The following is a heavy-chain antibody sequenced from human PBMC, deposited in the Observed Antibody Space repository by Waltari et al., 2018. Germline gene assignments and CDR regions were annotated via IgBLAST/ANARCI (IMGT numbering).Heavy chain of an antibody. V-gene: IGHV1-2*02. Sequence: QVQLVQSGAEVKKPGASVQVSCKASGYTFTGYYMSWVRQAPGQGLEWMGWINPNSGGTNSAQRFQGRVTMTRDTSISTAYMELSSLRSDDTAVYYCARIGSSGWYFDYWGQGTLVTVSS. D-gene: IGHD6-19*01. CDR1: GYTFTGYY. CDR3: ARIGSSGWYFDY. CDR2: INPNSGGT. J-gene: IGHJ4*02.